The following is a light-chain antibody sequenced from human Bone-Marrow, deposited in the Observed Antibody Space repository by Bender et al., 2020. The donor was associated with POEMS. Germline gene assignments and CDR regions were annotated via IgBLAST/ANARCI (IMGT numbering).Light chain of an antibody. Sequence: SALTQPASVSGSPGQSITISCTGTSNDVGNYNFVSWYRQHPGKAPKLMIYEGNKRPSGISNRFSGSKSGNTASLTISGLQAEDEADYYCCSYADSSTPVVFGGGTKLTVL. V-gene: IGLV2-23*01. J-gene: IGLJ2*01. CDR3: CSYADSSTPVV. CDR1: SNDVGNYNF. CDR2: EGN.